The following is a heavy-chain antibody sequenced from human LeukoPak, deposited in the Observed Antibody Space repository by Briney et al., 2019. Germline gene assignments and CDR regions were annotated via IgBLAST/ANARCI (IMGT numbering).Heavy chain of an antibody. Sequence: PGGSLRLSCAASGFTVSTNYMSWVRQAPGKGLEWVSSLYAGGGTYYTDSVKGRFTISRDNSKNTLYLQMDSLRAEDTAVYYCASDLVRGCSYDSPGGYWGQGTLVTVSS. J-gene: IGHJ4*02. D-gene: IGHD5-18*01. V-gene: IGHV3-66*01. CDR2: LYAGGGT. CDR3: ASDLVRGCSYDSPGGY. CDR1: GFTVSTNY.